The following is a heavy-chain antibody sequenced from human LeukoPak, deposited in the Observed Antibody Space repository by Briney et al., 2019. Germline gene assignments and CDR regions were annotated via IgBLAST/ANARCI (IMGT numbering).Heavy chain of an antibody. J-gene: IGHJ3*02. V-gene: IGHV3-64*01. CDR3: ARDRSVGATLPHI. CDR1: GFTFSSYA. CDR2: ISSNGGST. D-gene: IGHD1-26*01. Sequence: GGSLRLSCAASGFTFSSYAMHWVRQAPGKGLEYVSAISSNGGSTYYANSVKGRFTISRDNSKNTLYLQMGSLRAEDMAVYYCARDRSVGATLPHIWGQGTMVTVSS.